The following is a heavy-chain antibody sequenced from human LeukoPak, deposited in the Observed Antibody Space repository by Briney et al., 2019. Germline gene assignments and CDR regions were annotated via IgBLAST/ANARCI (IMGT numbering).Heavy chain of an antibody. J-gene: IGHJ3*02. CDR2: INPNSGGT. V-gene: IGHV1-2*02. CDR1: GYTFTSYY. D-gene: IGHD2/OR15-2a*01. Sequence: GASVKVSCKASGYTFTSYYMHWVRQAPGQGLEWMGWINPNSGGTNSAQKFQGRVTMTRDTSISTAYMDLSRLRSDDTAVYYCARVSTMSPNHHEDDAFDIWGQGTMVTVSS. CDR3: ARVSTMSPNHHEDDAFDI.